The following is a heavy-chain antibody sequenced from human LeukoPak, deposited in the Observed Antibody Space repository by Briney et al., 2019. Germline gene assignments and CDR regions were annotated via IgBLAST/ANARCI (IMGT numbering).Heavy chain of an antibody. CDR1: GYTFTGYY. CDR2: INPNSGGT. Sequence: ASVKVSCKASGYTFTGYYMHWVRQAPGQGLEWMGWINPNSGGTNYAQKFQGRVTMTRDTSISTAYMELSRLRSDDTAVYYCAREDYGDHGLDYWGQGTLVTVSS. V-gene: IGHV1-2*02. CDR3: AREDYGDHGLDY. D-gene: IGHD4-17*01. J-gene: IGHJ4*02.